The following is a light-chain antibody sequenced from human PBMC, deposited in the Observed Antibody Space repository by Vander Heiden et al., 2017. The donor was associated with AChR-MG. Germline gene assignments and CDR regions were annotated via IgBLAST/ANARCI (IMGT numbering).Light chain of an antibody. CDR3: AAWDDSLNGGV. CDR1: SSNIGSNT. Sequence: QSVLPQPPSASGTPGQRVPIPCSGSSSNIGSNTVNWYKQLPGTAPKLLIDSNNQRPSGVPDRFSGSKSGTSASLAISGLQSEDEADYYCAAWDDSLNGGVFGGGTKLTVL. V-gene: IGLV1-44*01. J-gene: IGLJ2*01. CDR2: SNN.